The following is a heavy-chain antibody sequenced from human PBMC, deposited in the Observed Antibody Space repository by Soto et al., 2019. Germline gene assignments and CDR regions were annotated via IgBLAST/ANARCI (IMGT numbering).Heavy chain of an antibody. CDR1: GYTFTSYG. Sequence: ASLKVSCKASGYTFTSYGISWVRQAPGQGLEWMGWISAYNGNTNYAQKLQGRVTMTTDTSTSTAYMELRSLRSDDTAVYYCARDYYGSGSYYHDPWGRGTLVTVSS. D-gene: IGHD3-10*01. J-gene: IGHJ5*02. CDR3: ARDYYGSGSYYHDP. CDR2: ISAYNGNT. V-gene: IGHV1-18*01.